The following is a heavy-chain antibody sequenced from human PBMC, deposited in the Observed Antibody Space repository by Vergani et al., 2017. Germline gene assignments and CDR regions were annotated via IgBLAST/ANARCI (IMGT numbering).Heavy chain of an antibody. J-gene: IGHJ4*02. CDR1: GYTFTGYY. V-gene: IGHV1-2*02. CDR3: AKTHEGDSGYDYFDY. D-gene: IGHD5-12*01. Sequence: QVQLVQSGAEVKKPGASVKVSCKASGYTFTGYYMHWVRQAPGQGLEGMGWINPNSGGTNYAQKFQGRVTMTRDTSISTVYMELSRLRSDDTAVYYCAKTHEGDSGYDYFDYWGQGTLVTVSS. CDR2: INPNSGGT.